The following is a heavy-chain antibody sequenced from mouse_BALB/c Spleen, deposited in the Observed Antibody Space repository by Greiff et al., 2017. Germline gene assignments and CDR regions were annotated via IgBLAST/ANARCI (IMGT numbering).Heavy chain of an antibody. CDR3: ARGSTYAMDY. V-gene: IGHV1S81*02. Sequence: VKLQQPGAELVKPGASVKLSCKASGYTFTSYWMHWVKQRPGQGLEWIGEINPSNGRTNYNEKFKSKATLTVDKSSSTAYMQLSSLTSEDSAVYYCARGSTYAMDYWGQGTSVTVSS. D-gene: IGHD1-1*01. J-gene: IGHJ4*01. CDR1: GYTFTSYW. CDR2: INPSNGRT.